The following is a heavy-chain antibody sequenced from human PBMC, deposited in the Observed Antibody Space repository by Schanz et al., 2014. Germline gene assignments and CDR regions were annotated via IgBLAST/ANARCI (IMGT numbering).Heavy chain of an antibody. D-gene: IGHD3-10*01. CDR1: GFTVSTNY. V-gene: IGHV3-53*01. Sequence: EVQLVESGGGLIHPGGSLRLSCAVSGFTVSTNYMTWVRQAPGKGLEWVSTIASGGSHTFYADSVTGRFTIARDTSENTVYLQMNSLRAEDTAVYYCAKSSPYYGSGSFPSNAYGMDVWGQGTAVTVSS. CDR3: AKSSPYYGSGSFPSNAYGMDV. CDR2: IASGGSHT. J-gene: IGHJ6*02.